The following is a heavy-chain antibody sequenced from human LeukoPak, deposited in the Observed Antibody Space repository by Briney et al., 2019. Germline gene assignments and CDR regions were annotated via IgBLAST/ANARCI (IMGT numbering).Heavy chain of an antibody. D-gene: IGHD6-25*01. CDR2: IYYSGST. V-gene: IGHV4-59*08. CDR1: GGSMSSYY. Sequence: PSETLSLTCTVPGGSMSSYYWSWIRQPPGKGLEWIGYIYYSGSTNYNPSLKSRVTISVDTSKNQFSLKMSSVTAADTAVYYCARSSGTGTFSYWGQGTLVTVSS. J-gene: IGHJ4*02. CDR3: ARSSGTGTFSY.